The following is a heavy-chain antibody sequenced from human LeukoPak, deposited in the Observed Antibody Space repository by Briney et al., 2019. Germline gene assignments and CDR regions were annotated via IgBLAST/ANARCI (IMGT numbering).Heavy chain of an antibody. CDR1: GGTFSIYA. CDR3: ARDTNYYDSSGYLDY. Sequence: GSSVKLSFTASGGTFSIYAISWVRQAPGQGLEWMGGIIPIFGTANNAQQFHGRVTITADKSTSTAYMELSSLRSEDTAVYYCARDTNYYDSSGYLDYWGQGTLVTVSS. D-gene: IGHD3-22*01. CDR2: IIPIFGTA. V-gene: IGHV1-69*06. J-gene: IGHJ4*02.